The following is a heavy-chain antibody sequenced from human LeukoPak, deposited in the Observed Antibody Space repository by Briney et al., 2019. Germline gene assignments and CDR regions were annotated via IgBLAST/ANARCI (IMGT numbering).Heavy chain of an antibody. CDR1: GYTFTSYA. CDR2: INAGNGNT. V-gene: IGHV1-3*01. D-gene: IGHD3-9*01. CDR3: ARGKLRYFEWCDY. J-gene: IGHJ4*02. Sequence: GASVKVSSKASGYTFTSYAMHWVRQAPGQRIEWMGWINAGNGNTKYSQKFQGRVTITRDTSASTAYMELSSLRSEDTGVYYCARGKLRYFEWCDYWGQGTLVTVSS.